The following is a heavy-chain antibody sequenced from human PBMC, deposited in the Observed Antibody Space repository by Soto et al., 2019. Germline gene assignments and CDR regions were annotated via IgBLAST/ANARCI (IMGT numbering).Heavy chain of an antibody. CDR3: ARAAAGAFDI. Sequence: GGSLRLSCAASGFTVSSNYMSWVRQAPGKGLEWVSVIYSGGSTYYADSVKDRFTISRDNSKNTLYLQMNSLRAEDTAVYYCARAAAGAFDIWGQGTMVTVSS. V-gene: IGHV3-53*01. CDR2: IYSGGST. D-gene: IGHD6-13*01. J-gene: IGHJ3*02. CDR1: GFTVSSNY.